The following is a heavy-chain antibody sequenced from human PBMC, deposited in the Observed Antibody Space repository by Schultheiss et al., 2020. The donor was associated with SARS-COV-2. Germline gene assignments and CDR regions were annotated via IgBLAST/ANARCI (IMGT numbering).Heavy chain of an antibody. V-gene: IGHV4-34*01. CDR2: IYHSGST. Sequence: ESLKISCAASGFTFSDYSMNWVRQPPGKGLEWIGEIYHSGSTNYNPSLKSRVTISVDTSKNQFSLKLSSVTAADTAVYYCARKYPVVGLEWSRWGQGTLVTVSS. D-gene: IGHD3-3*01. J-gene: IGHJ4*02. CDR1: GFTFSDYS. CDR3: ARKYPVVGLEWSR.